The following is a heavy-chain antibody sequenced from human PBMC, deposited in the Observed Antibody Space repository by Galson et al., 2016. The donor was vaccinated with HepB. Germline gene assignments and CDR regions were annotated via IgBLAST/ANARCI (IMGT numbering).Heavy chain of an antibody. CDR3: VRDHQVFGEFDFDH. D-gene: IGHD3-10*01. Sequence: SLRLSCAASGFTFGSFGMHWVRHAPGKGLEGVAVIWHDGSKRYYGDSVRGRFTISRDNSENTLYLQMNSLRVEDTAIYYCVRDHQVFGEFDFDHWGQGARVTVSS. CDR1: GFTFGSFG. J-gene: IGHJ4*02. V-gene: IGHV3-33*01. CDR2: IWHDGSKR.